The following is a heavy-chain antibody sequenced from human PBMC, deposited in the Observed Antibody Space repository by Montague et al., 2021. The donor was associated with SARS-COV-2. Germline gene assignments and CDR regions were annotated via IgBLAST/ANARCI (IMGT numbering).Heavy chain of an antibody. Sequence: SETLSLTCTVSGASISSYYWTWIRQPPGKGLEWITYISPDGYTTYNPSLKSRVTMSIDRSKSLISLPMTSVTAADTAVYYCARGGSKYGADAFDLWGQGTMVIVSA. CDR3: ARGGSKYGADAFDL. CDR2: ISPDGYT. D-gene: IGHD2/OR15-2a*01. J-gene: IGHJ3*01. CDR1: GASISSYY. V-gene: IGHV4-59*12.